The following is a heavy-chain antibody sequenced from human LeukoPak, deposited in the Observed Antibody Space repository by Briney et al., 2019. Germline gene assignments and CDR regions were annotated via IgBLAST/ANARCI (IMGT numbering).Heavy chain of an antibody. CDR2: IYHSGNT. D-gene: IGHD3-10*01. V-gene: IGHV4-38-2*02. Sequence: PSETLSLTCGVSGFSISSGYYWGWIRQPPGKGLECIGSIYHSGNTFYNPSLKSRVTISVDTSKNQFSLKLKFVPGADTAMYYCARDLWFGESRGGYWGQGTLVTVSS. CDR3: ARDLWFGESRGGY. J-gene: IGHJ4*02. CDR1: GFSISSGYY.